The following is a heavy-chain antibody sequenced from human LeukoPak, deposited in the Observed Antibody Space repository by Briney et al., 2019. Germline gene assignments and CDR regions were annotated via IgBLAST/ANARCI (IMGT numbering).Heavy chain of an antibody. CDR1: GFNFRDAA. V-gene: IGHV3-23*01. J-gene: IGHJ3*01. CDR3: AKDIQLST. D-gene: IGHD5-24*01. Sequence: PGGSLRLSCAASGFNFRDAAMTWVRQAPGKGLEWVSLIASNGANLYSAESVKGRFSISRDNSKNMLSLQMNSLRVEDTARYYCAKDIQLSTWGRGTVVTVSS. CDR2: IASNGANL.